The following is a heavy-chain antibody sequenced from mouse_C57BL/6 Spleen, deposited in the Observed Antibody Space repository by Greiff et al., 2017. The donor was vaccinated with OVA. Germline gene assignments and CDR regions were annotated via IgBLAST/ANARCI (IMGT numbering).Heavy chain of an antibody. CDR2: IYPGDGDT. Sequence: QVQLQQSGAELVKPGASVKIPCKASGYAFSSYWMNWVKQRPGKGLEWIGQIYPGDGDTNYNGKFKGKATLTADKSSSTAYMQLSSLTSEDSAVYFCARKPLTGTGEVDYWGQGTTLTVSS. V-gene: IGHV1-80*01. J-gene: IGHJ2*01. D-gene: IGHD4-1*01. CDR3: ARKPLTGTGEVDY. CDR1: GYAFSSYW.